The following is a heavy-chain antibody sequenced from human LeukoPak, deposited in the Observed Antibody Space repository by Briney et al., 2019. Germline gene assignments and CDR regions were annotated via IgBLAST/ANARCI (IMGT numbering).Heavy chain of an antibody. CDR3: AELGITMIGGV. J-gene: IGHJ6*04. D-gene: IGHD3-10*02. Sequence: GGSLRLSCAASGFTFDDYGMSWVRQVPGKGLEWVSVIYSGGSTYYADSVKGRFTISRDNAKNSLYLQMNSLRAEDTAVYYCAELGITMIGGVWGKGTTVTISS. CDR1: GFTFDDYG. CDR2: IYSGGST. V-gene: IGHV3-66*01.